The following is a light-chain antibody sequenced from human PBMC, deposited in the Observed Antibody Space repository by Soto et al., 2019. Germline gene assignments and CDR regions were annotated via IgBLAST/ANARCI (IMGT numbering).Light chain of an antibody. Sequence: DIQMTQSPSSLSASVGDRVTITCRASQSISSYLNWYQQKPGKAPKLLIYAAYSLQSGVPSRLSGSESGTDFTLTISSLQPEDFATYYCQQSYSTPLTFGGGPKVEIK. V-gene: IGKV1-39*01. CDR2: AAY. J-gene: IGKJ4*01. CDR3: QQSYSTPLT. CDR1: QSISSY.